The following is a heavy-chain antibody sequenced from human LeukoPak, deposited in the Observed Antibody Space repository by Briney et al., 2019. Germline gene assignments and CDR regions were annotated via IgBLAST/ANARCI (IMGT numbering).Heavy chain of an antibody. J-gene: IGHJ3*02. D-gene: IGHD6-6*01. CDR3: ARGGTVLSIAARPAAFDI. V-gene: IGHV1-2*04. CDR2: INPNSGGT. Sequence: ASVKVSCKASGYTFTGYYMHWVRQAPGQGLEWMGWINPNSGGTNYAQKFQGWVTMTRDTSISTAYMELSRLRSDDTAVYYCARGGTVLSIAARPAAFDIWGQGTMVTVSS. CDR1: GYTFTGYY.